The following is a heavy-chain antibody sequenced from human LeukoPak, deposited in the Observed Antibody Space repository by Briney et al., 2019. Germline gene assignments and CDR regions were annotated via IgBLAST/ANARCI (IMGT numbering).Heavy chain of an antibody. CDR3: VKYGSGIYYILGAFDI. V-gene: IGHV3-64D*06. Sequence: PGGSLRLSCSASGFTFNSYAMHWVRQAPGKGLEYVSAIIRNGGSTYYADSVKGRFTIYRDNSKNTLYLQMSSLRAEDTAVYYCVKYGSGIYYILGAFDIWGQGTMVTVCS. D-gene: IGHD3-10*01. CDR2: IIRNGGST. J-gene: IGHJ3*02. CDR1: GFTFNSYA.